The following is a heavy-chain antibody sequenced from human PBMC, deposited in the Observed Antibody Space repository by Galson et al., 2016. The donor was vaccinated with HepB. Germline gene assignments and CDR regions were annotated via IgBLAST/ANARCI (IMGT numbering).Heavy chain of an antibody. CDR1: GYSFTSHR. J-gene: IGHJ4*02. Sequence: SVKVSCKASGYSFTSHRISWVRQAPGQGLEWMGYITTYSGDTYYAPNLQGRVTMTTDTSTRTAYMELRSLRSDDTAVYYCARDRDNYGSGSDYWGQGTLVTVSS. CDR3: ARDRDNYGSGSDY. CDR2: ITTYSGDT. V-gene: IGHV1-18*01. D-gene: IGHD3-10*01.